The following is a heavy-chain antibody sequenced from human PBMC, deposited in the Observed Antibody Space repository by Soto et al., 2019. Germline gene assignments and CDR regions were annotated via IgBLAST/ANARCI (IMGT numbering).Heavy chain of an antibody. V-gene: IGHV3-66*01. CDR3: ARDRTISDYRSSGALGL. Sequence: EVQLVESGGGLVQPGGSLSLSCAASGFTVSSHYMSWVRQAPGKGLEWVSVIYSGGSTYYAKSVTGRFIISRDTSKSTVHLQIYSLRAEDTAVYYCARDRTISDYRSSGALGLWGQGTLVSVPS. D-gene: IGHD6-6*01. CDR2: IYSGGST. CDR1: GFTVSSHY. J-gene: IGHJ4*02.